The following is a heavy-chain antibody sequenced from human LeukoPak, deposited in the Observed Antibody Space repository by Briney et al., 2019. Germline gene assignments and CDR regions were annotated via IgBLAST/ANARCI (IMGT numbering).Heavy chain of an antibody. V-gene: IGHV3-30*01. D-gene: IGHD1-14*01. CDR2: ISYDGSNK. CDR1: GFTFSSYA. CDR3: ASTGADYYMDV. Sequence: PGRTLRLSCAASGFTFSSYAMHWVRQAPAKGLGWVAVISYDGSNKYYADSVKGRFTISRDNSKNTLYLQMNSLRAEDTAVYYCASTGADYYMDVWGKGTTVTVSS. J-gene: IGHJ6*03.